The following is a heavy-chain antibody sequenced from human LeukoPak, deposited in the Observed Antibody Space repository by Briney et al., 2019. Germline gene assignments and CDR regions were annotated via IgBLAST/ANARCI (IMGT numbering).Heavy chain of an antibody. CDR2: ISSSSTYI. Sequence: PGGSLRLSCAASGFTFSSYEMNWVCQAPGKGLEWVASISSSSTYIYCGGSVKGRFTISRDNAKNLVYLEMNSLRAEDTAVYYCARVPGEMGATLAYLDYWGQGTLVFVSS. CDR3: ARVPGEMGATLAYLDY. V-gene: IGHV3-21*01. CDR1: GFTFSSYE. D-gene: IGHD1-26*01. J-gene: IGHJ4*02.